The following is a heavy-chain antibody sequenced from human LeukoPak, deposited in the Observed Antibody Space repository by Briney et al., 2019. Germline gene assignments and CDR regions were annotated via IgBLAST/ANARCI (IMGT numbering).Heavy chain of an antibody. CDR3: ARGTYYYYYYMDV. D-gene: IGHD2-2*01. CDR2: IFYSGST. J-gene: IGHJ6*03. V-gene: IGHV4-39*07. Sequence: SETLSLTCTVSSGSISTSNYYWGWVRQPPGKALEWIGNIFYSGSTYYSPSLKSRVTISLDTSRNQFSLKLNSVTAADTAVYYCARGTYYYYYYMDVWGKGTTVTISS. CDR1: SGSISTSNYY.